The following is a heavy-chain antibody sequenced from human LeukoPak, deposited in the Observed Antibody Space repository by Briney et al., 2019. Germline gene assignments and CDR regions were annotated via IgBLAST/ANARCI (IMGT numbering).Heavy chain of an antibody. D-gene: IGHD3-10*01. CDR1: GFPFSSYA. CDR2: ISSNGSST. V-gene: IGHV3-64*01. J-gene: IGHJ6*02. Sequence: GGSLRLSCAASGFPFSSYAMPLVRQAPGKGLEYVSAISSNGSSTYYASSVKGRFTISRDNSKNTLHLQMGSLRAEDMAVYYCARTYGSGSYKIRYGMDVWGQGTTVTVSS. CDR3: ARTYGSGSYKIRYGMDV.